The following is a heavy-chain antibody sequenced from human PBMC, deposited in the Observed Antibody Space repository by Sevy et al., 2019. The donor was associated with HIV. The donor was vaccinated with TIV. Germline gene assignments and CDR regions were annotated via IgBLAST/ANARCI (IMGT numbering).Heavy chain of an antibody. V-gene: IGHV1-18*01. CDR3: AREFIARNIMDV. J-gene: IGHJ6*02. D-gene: IGHD6-13*01. Sequence: ASVKVSCKASGYTFTSYGIRWVRQAPGQGLEWMGWISAYNGNTNYAQKLQGRVTMTTDTSTSTAYMELRSLRSDDTAVYYCAREFIARNIMDVWGQGTTVTVSS. CDR1: GYTFTSYG. CDR2: ISAYNGNT.